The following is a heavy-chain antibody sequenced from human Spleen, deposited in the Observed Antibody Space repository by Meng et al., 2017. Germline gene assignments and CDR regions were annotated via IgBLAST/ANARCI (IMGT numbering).Heavy chain of an antibody. J-gene: IGHJ4*02. V-gene: IGHV1-18*01. CDR2: FVSNADT. CDR1: GHSFARRH. D-gene: IGHD3-10*01. Sequence: QEQLVQSGAEVRKPGAAVAVSCKASGHSFARRHMHWVRQAPGQGLEWMGWFVSNADTYPAQKFKGRVTMTRDTHTSTDFMELRSLRFDDTAVYYCARGTPGRSYSDYWGQGTLVTVSS. CDR3: ARGTPGRSYSDY.